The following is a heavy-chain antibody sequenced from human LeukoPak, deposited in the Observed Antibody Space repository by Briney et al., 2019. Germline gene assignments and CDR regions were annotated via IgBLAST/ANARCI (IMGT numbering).Heavy chain of an antibody. CDR1: GFTFSSYA. CDR3: AKLSSYYYDSNGYFVDY. V-gene: IGHV3-23*01. D-gene: IGHD3-22*01. J-gene: IGHJ4*01. CDR2: ISGSGGST. Sequence: GGSLRLSCAASGFTFSSYAMSWVRQAPGKGLEWVSAISGSGGSTYYADSVKGRFTISRDNSKNTLYLQMNSLRAEDTAVYYCAKLSSYYYDSNGYFVDYWGQGTLVTVSS.